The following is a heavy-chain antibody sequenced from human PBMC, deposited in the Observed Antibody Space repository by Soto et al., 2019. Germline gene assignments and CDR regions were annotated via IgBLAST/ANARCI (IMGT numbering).Heavy chain of an antibody. CDR2: VYYSGTT. D-gene: IGHD3-22*01. V-gene: IGHV4-30-4*01. CDR1: GASINNNDYY. CDR3: ARMSYFYDKWYFDL. Sequence: QLQESGPGLVKPSQTLSLTCTVSGASINNNDYYWSWIRQTPGKGLEWIGYVYYSGTTDYIPSLKSRLSMLIDKSQNQFTLKLNSVTAADTATYYCARMSYFYDKWYFDLWGRGTLVTVSS. J-gene: IGHJ2*01.